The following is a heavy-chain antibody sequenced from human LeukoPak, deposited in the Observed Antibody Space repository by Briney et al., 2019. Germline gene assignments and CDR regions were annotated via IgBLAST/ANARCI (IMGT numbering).Heavy chain of an antibody. J-gene: IGHJ6*02. V-gene: IGHV3-30-3*01. CDR1: GFTFSSYA. CDR2: ISYDGSNK. CDR3: ARDLSMAARPDYYGMDV. Sequence: GGSLRLSCAASGFTFSSYAMHWVRQAPGKGLEWVAVISYDGSNKYYADSVKGRFTISRDNSKNTLYLQMNSLRAEDTAVYYCARDLSMAARPDYYGMDVWGQGTTVTVSS. D-gene: IGHD6-6*01.